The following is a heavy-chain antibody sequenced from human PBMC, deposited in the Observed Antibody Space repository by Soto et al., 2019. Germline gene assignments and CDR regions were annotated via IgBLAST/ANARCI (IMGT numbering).Heavy chain of an antibody. Sequence: QLQESGPGLVKPSETLSLTCTVAGGSIISSNFYLGWIRQPPGKGLEWIGSVEYGGSTYDNPSLKSRVNLSADTSKNQFSLKLTSVTDADTAIYDGARHVRGAVTMNWFDPWGHGPLVTVSS. CDR1: GGSIISSNFY. CDR3: ARHVRGAVTMNWFDP. CDR2: VEYGGST. V-gene: IGHV4-39*01. J-gene: IGHJ5*02. D-gene: IGHD3-10*02.